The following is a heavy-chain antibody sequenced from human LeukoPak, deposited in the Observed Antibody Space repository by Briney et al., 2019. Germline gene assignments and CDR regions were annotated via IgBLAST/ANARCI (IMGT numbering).Heavy chain of an antibody. J-gene: IGHJ5*02. D-gene: IGHD6-13*01. CDR2: ISSISSTI. Sequence: GGSLRLSCAASGFTFSSYSMNWVRQAPGKGLEWVSYISSISSTIYYADSVKGRFTISRDNAKNSLYLQMNSLRAEDTAVYYCARTHYSSSSPSFDPWGQGTLVTVSS. CDR3: ARTHYSSSSPSFDP. V-gene: IGHV3-48*04. CDR1: GFTFSSYS.